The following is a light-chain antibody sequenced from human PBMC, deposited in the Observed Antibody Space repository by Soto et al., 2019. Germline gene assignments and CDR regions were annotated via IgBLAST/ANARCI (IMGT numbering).Light chain of an antibody. CDR2: KNN. V-gene: IGLV1-44*01. CDR1: RSNIGNNA. CDR3: ATWDDSLNARGV. J-gene: IGLJ3*02. Sequence: QSVLTQTPSASGTPGQTVTISCSGSRSNIGNNAVSWYQQFPGTAPKLLIDKNNQRPSGVPDRFSGSKSGTSASLAISGLQSEDEADYYCATWDDSLNARGVFGGGTKLTVL.